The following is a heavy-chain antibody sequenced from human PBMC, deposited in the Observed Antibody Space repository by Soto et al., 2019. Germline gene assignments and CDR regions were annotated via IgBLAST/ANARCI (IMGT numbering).Heavy chain of an antibody. CDR3: ARDLGQGNTPAHNSFDF. V-gene: IGHV4-61*01. Sequence: QVQLQESGPGLVKPSETLSLTCSVSGGSVSSNSYWSWIRQPPGKGLEWSGNTDYRGGTKYSPSLKSRVTISVDTSKNQFSLRLSPVTATDTAVYYCARDLGQGNTPAHNSFDFWGQGILVTVSS. CDR2: TDYRGGT. D-gene: IGHD2-15*01. CDR1: GGSVSSNSY. J-gene: IGHJ4*02.